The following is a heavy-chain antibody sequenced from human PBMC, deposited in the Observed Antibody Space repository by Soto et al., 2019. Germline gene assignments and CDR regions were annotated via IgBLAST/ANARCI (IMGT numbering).Heavy chain of an antibody. V-gene: IGHV3-23*01. CDR2: IRGSGGST. CDR3: AKVGVGATRYYGMDV. D-gene: IGHD1-26*01. CDR1: GFTFSSYA. Sequence: EVQLLESGGGLVQPGGSLRLSCAASGFTFSSYAMSWVRQAPGKGLEWVSAIRGSGGSTYYADSVKGRFTISRDNSKNTLYLQMNSLRAEDTAVYYCAKVGVGATRYYGMDVWGQGTTVTVSS. J-gene: IGHJ6*02.